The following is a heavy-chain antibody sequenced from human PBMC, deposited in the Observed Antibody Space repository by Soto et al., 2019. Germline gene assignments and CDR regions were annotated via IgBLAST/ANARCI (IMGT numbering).Heavy chain of an antibody. D-gene: IGHD2-2*01. CDR3: FGYHYYFDY. V-gene: IGHV3-30*03. CDR1: GFPFTSYG. Sequence: QVQLVESGGGVVQPGRSLRLSCAASGFPFTSYGMHWVREGPDKGLEWVAIISYDGSDKYYADSVKGRFTISRDNSYNPLYLLINSLMPEDTSLYYCFGYHYYFDYPCQGTLVIVSS. J-gene: IGHJ4*02. CDR2: ISYDGSDK.